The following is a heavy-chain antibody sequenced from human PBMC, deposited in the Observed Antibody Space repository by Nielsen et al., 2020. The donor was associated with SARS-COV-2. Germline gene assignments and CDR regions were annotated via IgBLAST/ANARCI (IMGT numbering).Heavy chain of an antibody. CDR2: IYSGGSST. V-gene: IGHV3-23*03. J-gene: IGHJ3*02. CDR3: ARDSDGGGAFDI. D-gene: IGHD3-16*01. Sequence: GGSLRLSCAASGFTFSSYAMSWVRQAPGKGLEWVSVIYSGGSSTYYADSVKGRFTISRDNSKNTLYLQMNSLRAEDTAVYYCARDSDGGGAFDIWGQGTMVTVSS. CDR1: GFTFSSYA.